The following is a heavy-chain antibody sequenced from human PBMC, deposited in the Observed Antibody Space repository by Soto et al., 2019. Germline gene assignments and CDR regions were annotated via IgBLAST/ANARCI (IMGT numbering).Heavy chain of an antibody. Sequence: PGGSLRLSCAASGFTFSSYWMSWVRQAPGKGLEWVANIKRDGSEKYYVDSVKGRFTISRDNAKNSLYLQMNSLRAEDTAVYYCARTEYQWLAYYYYGMDVWGQGTTVTVSS. J-gene: IGHJ6*02. CDR2: IKRDGSEK. V-gene: IGHV3-7*01. CDR1: GFTFSSYW. D-gene: IGHD6-19*01. CDR3: ARTEYQWLAYYYYGMDV.